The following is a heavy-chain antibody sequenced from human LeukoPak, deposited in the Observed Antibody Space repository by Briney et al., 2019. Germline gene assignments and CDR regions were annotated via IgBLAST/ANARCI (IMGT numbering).Heavy chain of an antibody. Sequence: GGSLRLSCAASGFTFSDYYMSWIRQAPGKGLEWISYISSSSTTISYADSVKGRFTISRDNAKNSLYLQMNSLRDEDTAVYYCARWYYYASGSLDYWGQGTLVTVSS. D-gene: IGHD3-10*01. CDR3: ARWYYYASGSLDY. CDR1: GFTFSDYY. J-gene: IGHJ4*02. V-gene: IGHV3-11*04. CDR2: ISSSSTTI.